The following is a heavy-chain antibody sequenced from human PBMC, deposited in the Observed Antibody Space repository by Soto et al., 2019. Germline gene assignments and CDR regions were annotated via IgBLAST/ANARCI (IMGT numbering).Heavy chain of an antibody. V-gene: IGHV3-48*02. CDR2: ISSSSSTI. D-gene: IGHD2-21*01. Sequence: EVQLVESGGRLVQPGGSLRLSCAASGFTLSSYSMNWARQAPGKGLEWVSYISSSSSTIYYADSVKGRFTISRDNAKNSLYLQMNSLRDEDTAVYYCVCGGAFKIAYWGQGTLVTVSS. CDR1: GFTLSSYS. J-gene: IGHJ4*02. CDR3: VCGGAFKIAY.